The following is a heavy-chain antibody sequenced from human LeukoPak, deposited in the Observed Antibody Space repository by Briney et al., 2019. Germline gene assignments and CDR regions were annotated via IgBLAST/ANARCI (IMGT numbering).Heavy chain of an antibody. Sequence: GGSLRLSCVVSGFTFSTSAMSWVRQAPGKGLEWVSGISESGGSTYYADSVKGRFTSSRNNSKNTLYLQMNNLRAEDTAAYYCAKGSFWGQGTLVTVSS. CDR2: ISESGGST. V-gene: IGHV3-23*01. CDR3: AKGSF. CDR1: GFTFSTSA. D-gene: IGHD3-10*01. J-gene: IGHJ4*02.